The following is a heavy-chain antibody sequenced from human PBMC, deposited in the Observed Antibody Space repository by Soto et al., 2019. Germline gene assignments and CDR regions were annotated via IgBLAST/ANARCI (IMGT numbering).Heavy chain of an antibody. CDR3: TRDQNDRREGGYDPFGFDI. CDR1: GGSISSYY. D-gene: IGHD5-12*01. V-gene: IGHV4-59*01. Sequence: SETLSLTCTVSGGSISSYYWSWIRQPPGKGLEWIGYIYYSGSTNYNPSLKSRVTISVDTSKNQFSLKLSSVTAADTAVYYCTRDQNDRREGGYDPFGFDIWGQGTMVTVSS. CDR2: IYYSGST. J-gene: IGHJ3*02.